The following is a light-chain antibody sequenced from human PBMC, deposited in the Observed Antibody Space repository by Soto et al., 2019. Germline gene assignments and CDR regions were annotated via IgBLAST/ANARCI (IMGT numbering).Light chain of an antibody. CDR3: QQYNSGPFA. V-gene: IGKV1-27*01. Sequence: IRMTLCTGTLSASSGERASLSCMASQSVSNYLAWYQQKPGTVPKLLVSGASTMQTGVPSRFIGTGSGTDFTLTISSLQPEDVATYYCQQYNSGPFAFGQGTKVDIK. J-gene: IGKJ1*01. CDR2: GAS. CDR1: QSVSNY.